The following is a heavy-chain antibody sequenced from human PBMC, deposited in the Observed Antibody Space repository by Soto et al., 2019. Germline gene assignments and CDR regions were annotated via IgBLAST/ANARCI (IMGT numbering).Heavy chain of an antibody. CDR1: GYTFTSYG. CDR3: ARDREPALWFGELPYFDY. CDR2: ISAYNGNT. Sequence: GASVKVSCKASGYTFTSYGISWVRQAPGQGLEWMGWISAYNGNTNYAQKLQGRVTMTTDTSTSTAYMELRSLRSDDTAVYYCARDREPALWFGELPYFDYWGQGTLVTVSS. J-gene: IGHJ4*02. D-gene: IGHD3-10*01. V-gene: IGHV1-18*01.